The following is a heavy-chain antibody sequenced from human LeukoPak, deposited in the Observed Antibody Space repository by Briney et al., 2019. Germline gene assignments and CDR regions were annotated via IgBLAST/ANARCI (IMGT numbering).Heavy chain of an antibody. Sequence: SGGSLRLSCAASGFTFSSYGMHWVRQAPGKGLEWVAVIWYDGSNKYYADSVKGRFTISRDNSKNTLYLQMNSLSAEDTAVYYCARDMGTYYYGSGSLRGMDVWGQGTTVTVSS. J-gene: IGHJ6*02. CDR3: ARDMGTYYYGSGSLRGMDV. D-gene: IGHD3-10*01. CDR2: IWYDGSNK. V-gene: IGHV3-33*08. CDR1: GFTFSSYG.